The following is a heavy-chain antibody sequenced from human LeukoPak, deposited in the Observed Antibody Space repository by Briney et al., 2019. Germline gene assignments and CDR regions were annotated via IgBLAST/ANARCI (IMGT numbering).Heavy chain of an antibody. CDR3: ARDRRDSSGYYYGWFDP. J-gene: IGHJ5*02. D-gene: IGHD3-22*01. CDR2: IWYDGSNE. V-gene: IGHV3-33*01. Sequence: GGSLRLSCAASGFAFSIFGMHWVRQAPGKGLEWVALIWYDGSNEHYADSVKGRFTISRDNSKNTLFLQMNSLRAEDTAVYYCARDRRDSSGYYYGWFDPWGREPWSPSPQ. CDR1: GFAFSIFG.